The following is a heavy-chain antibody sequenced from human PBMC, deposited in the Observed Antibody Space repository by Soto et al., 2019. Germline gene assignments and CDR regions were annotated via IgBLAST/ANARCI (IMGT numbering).Heavy chain of an antibody. CDR2: IYWDDDK. V-gene: IGHV2-5*02. CDR3: AHRPLDYNSYAPYFDC. J-gene: IGHJ4*02. CDR1: GFSLTTDGAG. Sequence: QITLRETGPTLVNPTQTLTLTCTLSGFSLTTDGAGVGWIRQPPGKALEWLALIYWDDDKRYSPSLRSRLTITKDTSKNQVVLTMTNVDPVDTATYYCAHRPLDYNSYAPYFDCWGQGTLVTVSS. D-gene: IGHD4-4*01.